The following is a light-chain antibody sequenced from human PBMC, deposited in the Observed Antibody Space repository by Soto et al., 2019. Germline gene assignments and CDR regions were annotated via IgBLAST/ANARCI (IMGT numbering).Light chain of an antibody. V-gene: IGKV3-11*01. Sequence: IVLAQSPATLSLSPGKRSTLSCRASQNISNYLIWYQQKPGQAPRLLIYDVSNRATGIPARFSGSGSGTEFTLTISSLQSEDFAVYYCHHYNTRPRTFGQGTKVDIK. CDR2: DVS. J-gene: IGKJ1*01. CDR1: QNISNY. CDR3: HHYNTRPRT.